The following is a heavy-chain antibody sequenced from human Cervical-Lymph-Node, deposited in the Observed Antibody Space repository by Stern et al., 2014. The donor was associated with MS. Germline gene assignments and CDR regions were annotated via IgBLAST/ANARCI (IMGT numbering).Heavy chain of an antibody. CDR2: ISTYNDNT. J-gene: IGHJ6*02. CDR3: ARETESRVYYYGMDV. CDR1: NYTFSNYG. Sequence: VQLVESGAEVKKPGASVKVSCKASNYTFSNYGISWVRQAPGQGLEWMGWISTYNDNTNYAQKLQGRVTMTTDTSTSTAYMELRSLRSDDTAVYYCARETESRVYYYGMDVWGQGTTVTVSS. V-gene: IGHV1-18*01.